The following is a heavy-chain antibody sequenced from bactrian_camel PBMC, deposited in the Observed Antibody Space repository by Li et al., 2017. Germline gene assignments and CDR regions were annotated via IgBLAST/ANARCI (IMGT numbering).Heavy chain of an antibody. CDR1: GDTYCEFD. CDR2: IDTGGT. J-gene: IGHJ4*01. Sequence: VQLVESGGGSMQAGGSLRLSCLASGDTYCEFDMSWYRQVPGKEREFVGAIDTGGTTYADSVKGRFTVSLDHAKHTMYLQMNSLKPADTAVYHCAADRMGGHTITTMPSCDWSQGTQVTVS. V-gene: IGHV3S53*01. D-gene: IGHD2*01. CDR3: AADRMGGHTITTMPSCD.